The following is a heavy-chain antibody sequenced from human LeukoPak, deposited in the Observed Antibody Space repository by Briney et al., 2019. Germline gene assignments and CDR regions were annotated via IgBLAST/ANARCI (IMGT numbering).Heavy chain of an antibody. V-gene: IGHV3-30*02. Sequence: PGGSLRLSCAASGFTFRTYGMHWVRQAPGKGLEWVTFIRYDGGDKYYADSVKGRFTISRDNSKNTLFLQMNSLRVADTAVYYCAKRADYYDSSRALYDAFDLWGQGTMVTVSS. J-gene: IGHJ3*01. CDR3: AKRADYYDSSRALYDAFDL. D-gene: IGHD3-16*01. CDR2: IRYDGGDK. CDR1: GFTFRTYG.